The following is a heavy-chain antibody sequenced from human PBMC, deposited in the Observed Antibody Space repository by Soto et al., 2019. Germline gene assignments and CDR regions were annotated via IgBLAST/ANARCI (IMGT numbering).Heavy chain of an antibody. J-gene: IGHJ6*02. Sequence: SETLSLTCAVSGGSISSGGYSWSWVRQPPEKGLEWIEYIYHSGSTYYNPSLKSRVTISVDRSKNQFSLKLSSVTAADTAVYYCARGVHYYDSSGYLTVWGQGTTVTVSS. V-gene: IGHV4-30-2*01. D-gene: IGHD3-22*01. CDR1: GGSISSGGYS. CDR3: ARGVHYYDSSGYLTV. CDR2: IYHSGST.